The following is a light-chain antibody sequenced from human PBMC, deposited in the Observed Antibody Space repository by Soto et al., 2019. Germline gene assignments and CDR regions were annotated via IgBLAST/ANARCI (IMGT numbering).Light chain of an antibody. CDR2: NNN. CDR1: RSNIESNT. V-gene: IGLV1-44*01. Sequence: QSVLTQPPSASGTPGQRVTISCSGSRSNIESNTVNWYQQLPGTAPKLLIFNNNQWPSGVPDRFSGSKSGTSASLAISGLQSGDEADYYCAAWDDSLNGSVFGGGTKLTVL. J-gene: IGLJ3*02. CDR3: AAWDDSLNGSV.